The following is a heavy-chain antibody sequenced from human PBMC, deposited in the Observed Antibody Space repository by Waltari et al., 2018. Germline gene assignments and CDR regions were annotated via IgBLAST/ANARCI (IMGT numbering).Heavy chain of an antibody. CDR1: GYSISSGYY. CDR3: ARGRELELRMVPPLF. Sequence: QVQLQESGPGLVKPSETLSLTCAVSGYSISSGYYWGWIRQPPGKGLEWIGSIYHSGSTYYNPSLKSRVTISVDTSKNQFSLKLSSVTAADTAVYYCARGRELELRMVPPLFWGQGTLVTVSS. CDR2: IYHSGST. J-gene: IGHJ4*02. V-gene: IGHV4-38-2*01. D-gene: IGHD1-7*01.